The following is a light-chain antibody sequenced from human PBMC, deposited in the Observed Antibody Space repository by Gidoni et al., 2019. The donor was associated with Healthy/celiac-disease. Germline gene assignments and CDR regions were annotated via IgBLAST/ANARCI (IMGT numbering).Light chain of an antibody. V-gene: IGKV1-39*01. J-gene: IGKJ4*01. CDR3: QQSYSTPLT. CDR2: AAS. CDR1: QTICSY. Sequence: DIQMTQSPSSLSASVGDRVTSTCRASQTICSYLNWYLQKPGKAPQLLIYAASSLQSGVTSRFSGSGSGTDFTLTISSLQPEDFATYYCQQSYSTPLTFGGGTKVEIK.